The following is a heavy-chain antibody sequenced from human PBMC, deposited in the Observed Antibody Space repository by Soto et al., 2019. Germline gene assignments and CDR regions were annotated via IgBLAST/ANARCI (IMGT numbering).Heavy chain of an antibody. V-gene: IGHV1-18*01. J-gene: IGHJ4*02. CDR2: ISAYNGNT. Sequence: QVQLVQSGAEVKKPGASVKVSCKASGYTFTSYGISWVRQAPGQGLEWMGWISAYNGNTNYAQKLQGRVTMTTETSKSTAYMALRSLGSDDTALAFCARTPPITKVRGRAYYFDYWGQGSLVTVCS. CDR1: GYTFTSYG. CDR3: ARTPPITKVRGRAYYFDY. D-gene: IGHD3-10*01.